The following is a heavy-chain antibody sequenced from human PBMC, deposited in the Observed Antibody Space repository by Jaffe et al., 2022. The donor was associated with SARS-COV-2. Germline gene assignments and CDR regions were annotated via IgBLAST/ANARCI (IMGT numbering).Heavy chain of an antibody. CDR3: APLKVDYGDYGG. CDR2: ISSSSSYI. V-gene: IGHV3-21*02. CDR1: GFTFSAYN. Sequence: EVLLVESGGGLVKPGGSLRLSCAASGFTFSAYNMNWVRQAPGKGLEWVSSISSSSSYIYYADSVKGRFTISRDNAKKSLYLQMNSLRAEDTAVYYCAPLKVDYGDYGGWGLGTLVTVSS. J-gene: IGHJ4*02. D-gene: IGHD4-17*01.